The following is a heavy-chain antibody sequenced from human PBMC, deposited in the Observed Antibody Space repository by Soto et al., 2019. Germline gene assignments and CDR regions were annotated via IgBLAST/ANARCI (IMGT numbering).Heavy chain of an antibody. CDR2: MNPDSGDT. J-gene: IGHJ4*02. D-gene: IGHD7-27*01. V-gene: IGHV1-8*01. CDR3: ARSRGGTGVHFDY. CDR1: GYTFTNYD. Sequence: QVQLVQSGAEVKEPGASVKVSCKASGYTFTNYDINWVRQATGQGPEWMGWMNPDSGDTGYVPNFQGRVTMTRSTSISTVYMELSDLRSEDTAVYYCARSRGGTGVHFDYWGQGTLVTVSS.